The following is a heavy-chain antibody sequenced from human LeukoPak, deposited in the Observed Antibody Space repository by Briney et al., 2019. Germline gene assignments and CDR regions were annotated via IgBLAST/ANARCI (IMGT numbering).Heavy chain of an antibody. CDR3: ARAVGSGSYNFDY. D-gene: IGHD3-10*01. CDR2: IYYSGST. CDR1: GGSISSGDYY. J-gene: IGHJ4*02. Sequence: PSETLSLTCTVSGGSISSGDYYWSWIRQHPGKGLEWIGYIYYSGSTYYNPSLKSRVTISVDTSKNQFSLKLSSVTAADTAVYYCARAVGSGSYNFDYWGQGTLVTVSS. V-gene: IGHV4-31*03.